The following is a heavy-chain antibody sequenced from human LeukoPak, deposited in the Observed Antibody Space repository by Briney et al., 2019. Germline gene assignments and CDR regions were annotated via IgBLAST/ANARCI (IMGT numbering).Heavy chain of an antibody. J-gene: IGHJ6*02. CDR2: ISYDGVNK. Sequence: GGSLRLSCVASGFTLSNYGIHWVRQAPGKGPEWIGVISYDGVNKYQADSVKGRLTMSRDNSKNTLFLQMDSLRAEDTAVYYCARDRVMYYYFGMDVWGHGTTVTVSS. CDR3: ARDRVMYYYFGMDV. CDR1: GFTLSNYG. D-gene: IGHD3-3*01. V-gene: IGHV3-30*03.